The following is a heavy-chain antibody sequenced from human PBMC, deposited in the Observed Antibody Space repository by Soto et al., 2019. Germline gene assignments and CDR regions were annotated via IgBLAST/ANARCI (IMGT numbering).Heavy chain of an antibody. J-gene: IGHJ4*02. CDR3: TRGAGWQRMVPYD. V-gene: IGHV1-18*04. CDR2: SSAFNGDT. CDR1: GYTFTSYG. Sequence: QVQLVQSGNEVKKPGASVNVSCKAFGYTFTSYGISWVRQVPGQGLEWLGWSSAFNGDTHYAQTMKGRLTVTTDTSTTTVHMELRSLTPADTPVYYCTRGAGWQRMVPYDWGQGTLVTVS. D-gene: IGHD6-25*01.